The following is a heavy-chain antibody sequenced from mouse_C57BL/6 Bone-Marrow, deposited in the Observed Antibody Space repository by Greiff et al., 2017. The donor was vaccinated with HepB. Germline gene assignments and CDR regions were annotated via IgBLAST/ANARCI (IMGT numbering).Heavy chain of an antibody. Sequence: VQLQQPGAELVMPGASVKLSCKASGYTFTSYWMHWVKQRPGQGLEWIGEIDPSDSYTNYNQKFKGKSTLTVDKSSSTAYMQLSSLTSEDSAVYYCARRYSNYLYYFDYWGQGTTLTVSS. J-gene: IGHJ2*01. CDR2: IDPSDSYT. CDR1: GYTFTSYW. D-gene: IGHD2-5*01. CDR3: ARRYSNYLYYFDY. V-gene: IGHV1-69*01.